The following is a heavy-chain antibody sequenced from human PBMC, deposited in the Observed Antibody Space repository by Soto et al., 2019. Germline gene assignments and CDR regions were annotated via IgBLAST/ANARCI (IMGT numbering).Heavy chain of an antibody. Sequence: EMQVVESGGGLVQPGGSLRLSCAASGFTFSTYSMNWVRQAPGKGLEWVSYFSHNSDSIHDADSVKGRFTISRDNARNSLYLQMNSLRLEDTAVSYCAVGIAVARGYFDLWGRGTLVTVSS. J-gene: IGHJ2*01. CDR3: AVGIAVARGYFDL. D-gene: IGHD6-19*01. CDR2: FSHNSDSI. CDR1: GFTFSTYS. V-gene: IGHV3-48*01.